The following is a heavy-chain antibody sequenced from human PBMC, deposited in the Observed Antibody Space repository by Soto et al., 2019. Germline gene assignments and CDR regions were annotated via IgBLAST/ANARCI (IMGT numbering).Heavy chain of an antibody. CDR2: IYHSGST. J-gene: IGHJ5*02. CDR3: ARERPDGARLDP. Sequence: SETLSLTCTGSGGSISSGGYYLGWVRQPPGKGLEWIGYIYHSGSTYYNPSLKSRVTISVDTSKNQFSLKLSSVTAADTAVYYCARERPDGARLDPWGQGTLVTVSS. CDR1: GGSISSGGYY. V-gene: IGHV4-30-4*01. D-gene: IGHD6-6*01.